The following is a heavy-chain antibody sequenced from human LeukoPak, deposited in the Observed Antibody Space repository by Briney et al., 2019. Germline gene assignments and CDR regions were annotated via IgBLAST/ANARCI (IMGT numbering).Heavy chain of an antibody. CDR3: ASASRDGYNSDAFDI. D-gene: IGHD5-24*01. CDR1: GFAVSSNY. Sequence: GGSLRLSCAASGFAVSSNYMSWVRQAPGKGLEWVSVIYSGGSTYYADSVKGRFTISRHNSKNTLYLQMNSLRAEDTAVYYCASASRDGYNSDAFDIWGQGTMVTVSS. V-gene: IGHV3-53*04. J-gene: IGHJ3*02. CDR2: IYSGGST.